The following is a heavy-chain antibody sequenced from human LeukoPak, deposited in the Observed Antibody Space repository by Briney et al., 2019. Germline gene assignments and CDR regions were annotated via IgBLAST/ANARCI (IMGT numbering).Heavy chain of an antibody. J-gene: IGHJ6*02. CDR2: INPNSGGT. CDR3: ARGGSYGSGSYYNGKNYYYYGMDV. CDR1: GYTFTGYY. V-gene: IGHV1-2*02. D-gene: IGHD3-10*01. Sequence: ASVKVSCKASGYTFTGYYMHWLRQAPGQGLEWMGWINPNSGGTNYAQKFQGRVTMTRDTSISTAYMELSRLRSDDTAVYYCARGGSYGSGSYYNGKNYYYYGMDVWGQGTTVTVSS.